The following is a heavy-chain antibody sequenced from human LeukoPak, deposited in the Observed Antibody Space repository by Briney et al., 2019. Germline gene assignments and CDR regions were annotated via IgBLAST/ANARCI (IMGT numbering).Heavy chain of an antibody. CDR3: AKGPFGVGYYFDY. V-gene: IGHV3-43*01. CDR2: ISWDGGST. J-gene: IGHJ4*02. Sequence: GGSLRLSCAASGFTFDDYTMHWVRQAPGKGLEWFSLISWDGGSTYYADSVKGRFTISRDNSKNSLYLQMNSLRTGDTALYYCAKGPFGVGYYFDYWGQGTLVTVSS. D-gene: IGHD3-3*01. CDR1: GFTFDDYT.